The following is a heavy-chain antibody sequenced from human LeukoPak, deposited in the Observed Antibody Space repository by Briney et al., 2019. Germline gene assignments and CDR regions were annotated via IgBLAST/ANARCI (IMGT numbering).Heavy chain of an antibody. CDR2: SSAYNGNT. CDR3: ARDLGEDTTMIFFDF. J-gene: IGHJ4*02. D-gene: IGHD5-18*01. CDR1: GYTFTSFG. Sequence: ASVKVSCKASGYTFTSFGISWVRQAPGQGLEWMGWSSAYNGNTKYAQNVQDRVTMTADTSTDTAYMELRSLRSDDTAVYYCARDLGEDTTMIFFDFWGQGTLVTVSS. V-gene: IGHV1-18*01.